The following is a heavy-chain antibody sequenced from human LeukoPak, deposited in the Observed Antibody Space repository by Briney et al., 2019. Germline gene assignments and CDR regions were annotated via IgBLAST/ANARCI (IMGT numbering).Heavy chain of an antibody. CDR1: GFTFSSYD. V-gene: IGHV3-13*04. J-gene: IGHJ4*02. CDR2: IGYGGDT. D-gene: IGHD3-9*01. Sequence: GGSLRLSCAASGFTFSSYDMHWVRQATGKGLEWVSSIGYGGDTHYLGSVKGRFTISRENDKNSLYLQMNSLGAGDTAVYYCARGNILTGYTYWGQGTLVTVSS. CDR3: ARGNILTGYTY.